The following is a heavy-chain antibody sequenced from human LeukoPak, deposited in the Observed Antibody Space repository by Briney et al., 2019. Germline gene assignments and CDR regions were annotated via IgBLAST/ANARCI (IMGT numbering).Heavy chain of an antibody. V-gene: IGHV1-46*01. D-gene: IGHD6-19*01. CDR3: ARSSAVAFSGFDI. CDR1: GYTFTNYY. Sequence: ASVKVSCKASGYTFTNYYMHWVRQAPGQGLEWMGIINPSSGSTSYAQKFQGRVTMTRDTSTSTVYLELSRLRSEDTAMYYCARSSAVAFSGFDIWGQGTMVTVSS. CDR2: INPSSGST. J-gene: IGHJ3*02.